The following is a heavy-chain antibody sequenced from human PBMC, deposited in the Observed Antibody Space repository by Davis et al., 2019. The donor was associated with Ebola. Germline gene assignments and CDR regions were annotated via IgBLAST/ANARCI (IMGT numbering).Heavy chain of an antibody. Sequence: WIGEINHSGSTNYNPSLKSRVTISVDTSKNQFSLKLSSVTAADTAVYYCARGRLGDYTNYWYFDLWGRGTLVTVSS. J-gene: IGHJ2*01. CDR2: INHSGST. CDR3: ARGRLGDYTNYWYFDL. V-gene: IGHV4-34*01. D-gene: IGHD4-11*01.